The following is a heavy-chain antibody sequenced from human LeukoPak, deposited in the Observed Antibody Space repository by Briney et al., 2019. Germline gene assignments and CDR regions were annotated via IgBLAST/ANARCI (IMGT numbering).Heavy chain of an antibody. CDR2: INDRGSTRS. V-gene: IGHV4-34*01. D-gene: IGHD3-3*01. CDR3: ARGRDVLRFLEWYRVYFDY. CDR1: SGSFSGYY. J-gene: IGHJ4*02. Sequence: PSETLSLTCAVYSGSFSGYYWSWIRQPPGKGLEWIGEINDRGSTRSSYNPSLKSRVTISVDTSKNQFSLKLSSVTAADTAVYYCARGRDVLRFLEWYRVYFDYWGQGNQVTVSS.